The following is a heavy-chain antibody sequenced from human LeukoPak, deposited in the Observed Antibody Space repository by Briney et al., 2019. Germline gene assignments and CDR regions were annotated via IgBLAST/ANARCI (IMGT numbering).Heavy chain of an antibody. V-gene: IGHV4-34*01. CDR2: INHAGTT. CDR3: ARSERPCWYFDL. CDR1: GGSFSDYY. D-gene: IGHD1-1*01. J-gene: IGHJ2*01. Sequence: SETLSLTCAFYGGSFSDYYWPWIRQPPDKGLEWIGEINHAGTTNHNPSLKSRVTISVDTSKNQFSLKLTSVTATDTAVYFCARSERPCWYFDLWGRGTPVTVSS.